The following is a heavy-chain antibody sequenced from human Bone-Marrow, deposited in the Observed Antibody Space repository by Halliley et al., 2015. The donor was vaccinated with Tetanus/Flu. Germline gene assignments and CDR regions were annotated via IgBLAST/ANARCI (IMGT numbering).Heavy chain of an antibody. CDR1: GFTFSSYE. CDR2: ISSSGTTI. CDR3: ATLDGTSSLGSDY. Sequence: SLRLSCAASGFTFSSYEMNWVRQAPGKGLEWVSYISSSGTTIYYAGSVKGRFTISRDNAKNSLYLQMNSLRSEDTAVYYCATLDGTSSLGSDYWGQGTLVTVSS. V-gene: IGHV3-48*03. D-gene: IGHD3-10*01. J-gene: IGHJ4*02.